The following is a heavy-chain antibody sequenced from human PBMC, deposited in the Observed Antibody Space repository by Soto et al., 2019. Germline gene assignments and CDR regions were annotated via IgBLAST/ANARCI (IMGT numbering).Heavy chain of an antibody. Sequence: QVQLVQSGAEVKKPGSSVKVSCRASGGSFSSFAFSWVRQVPGQGLEWMGGIIPSFDTANYAQKFQGRVTITADESTSTAYMELSSLTSEDTAVYFWARPHSGEVIIPFDYWGQGTLVTVSS. V-gene: IGHV1-69*12. J-gene: IGHJ4*02. CDR3: ARPHSGEVIIPFDY. CDR2: IIPSFDTA. D-gene: IGHD3-16*02. CDR1: GGSFSSFA.